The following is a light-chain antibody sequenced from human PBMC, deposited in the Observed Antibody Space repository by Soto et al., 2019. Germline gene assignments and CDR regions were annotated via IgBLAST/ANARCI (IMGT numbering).Light chain of an antibody. V-gene: IGKV3-15*01. Sequence: DIVVTQSPATLPVSPGERATHACRASQSVNSNFAWYQQNSGQAPRPLIYGASTRDNGIPARYSGSESGTECTLTISSLQSKDSADYYCQQYNNWPPWTFSQGTKVEI. CDR2: GAS. CDR3: QQYNNWPPWT. CDR1: QSVNSN. J-gene: IGKJ1*01.